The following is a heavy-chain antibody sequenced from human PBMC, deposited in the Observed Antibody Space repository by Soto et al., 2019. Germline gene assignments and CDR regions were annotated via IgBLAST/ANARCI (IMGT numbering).Heavy chain of an antibody. CDR3: ARTVGGRLVFDY. Sequence: SETLSLTCSVSAGTMNNLHAAWIRKTPEKGLEWIAYIYDSGKTNWNPSLRSRVTISVDTSRSPFSLKMTSMTAADTAVYYCARTVGGRLVFDYWSKGTLGTVSS. D-gene: IGHD3-16*01. CDR2: IYDSGKT. V-gene: IGHV4-59*01. J-gene: IGHJ4*02. CDR1: AGTMNNLH.